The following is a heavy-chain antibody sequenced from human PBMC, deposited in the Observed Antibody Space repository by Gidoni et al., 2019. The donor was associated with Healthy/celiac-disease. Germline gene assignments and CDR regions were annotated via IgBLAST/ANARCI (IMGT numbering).Heavy chain of an antibody. D-gene: IGHD3-3*01. CDR1: GLTCSSYW. CDR2: IKQDGSEK. V-gene: IGHV3-7*01. J-gene: IGHJ4*02. CDR3: ARGPEYYDLQYFDY. Sequence: EVQLVESGGGLVQPGGSLRLSCAASGLTCSSYWMSWVRQAPGKGLEWVANIKQDGSEKYYVDSVKGRFTISRDNAKNSLYLQMNSLRAEDTAVYYCARGPEYYDLQYFDYWGQGTLVTVSS.